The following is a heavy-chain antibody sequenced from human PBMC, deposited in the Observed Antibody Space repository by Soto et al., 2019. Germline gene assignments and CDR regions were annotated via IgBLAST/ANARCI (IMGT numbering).Heavy chain of an antibody. CDR1: GYTFSNFW. Sequence: PGESLKISCQSSGYTFSNFWIGWVRQVPGKGLEWMGIIYPVDPENRYSPSFHGKVTSSADRSINTAYLEWNSLEASDTAFYFCARSPRSSPYFDYWGQGALVTVSS. J-gene: IGHJ4*02. CDR2: IYPVDPEN. V-gene: IGHV5-51*01. D-gene: IGHD6-13*01. CDR3: ARSPRSSPYFDY.